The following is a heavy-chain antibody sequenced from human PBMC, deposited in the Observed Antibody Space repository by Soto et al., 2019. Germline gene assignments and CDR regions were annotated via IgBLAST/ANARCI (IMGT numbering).Heavy chain of an antibody. CDR2: IYWDDDK. CDR1: GFSLSTSGVG. D-gene: IGHD3-3*01. Sequence: SGPTLVKPTQTLTLTCTFSGFSLSTSGVGVGWIRQPPGKALEWLALIYWDDDKRYSPSLKSRLTITKDTSKNQVVLTMTNMDPVDTATYYCALIAFAFWSGLIQYYFDYWGQGTLVTVSS. V-gene: IGHV2-5*02. CDR3: ALIAFAFWSGLIQYYFDY. J-gene: IGHJ4*02.